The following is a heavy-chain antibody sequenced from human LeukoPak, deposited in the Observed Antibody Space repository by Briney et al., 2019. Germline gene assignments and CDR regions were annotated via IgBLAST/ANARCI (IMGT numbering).Heavy chain of an antibody. CDR3: AGVLRLGFDP. CDR1: GGSISSSSYY. J-gene: IGHJ5*02. CDR2: IYYSGST. Sequence: SETLSLTCTVSGGSISSSSYYWGWIRQPPGKGLEWIGSIYYSGSTYYNPSLKSRVTISVDTSKNQFSLKLSSVTAADTAVYYRAGVLRLGFDPWGQGTLVTVSS. V-gene: IGHV4-39*01. D-gene: IGHD3-3*01.